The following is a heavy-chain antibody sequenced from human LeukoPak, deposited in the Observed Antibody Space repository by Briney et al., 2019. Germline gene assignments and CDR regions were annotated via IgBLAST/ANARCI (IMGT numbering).Heavy chain of an antibody. CDR1: GVSISSSYSY. J-gene: IGHJ4*02. D-gene: IGHD3-10*01. CDR2: IYYTGNT. Sequence: SETLSLTCTVSGVSISSSYSYWGWLRQPPGMGLEWIGSIYYTGNTYYNASLKSQVSISIDTSKNQFSLKLTSVTAADTAVYYCARQTGSGLFNLPGGQGTLVTVSS. CDR3: ARQTGSGLFNLP. V-gene: IGHV4-39*01.